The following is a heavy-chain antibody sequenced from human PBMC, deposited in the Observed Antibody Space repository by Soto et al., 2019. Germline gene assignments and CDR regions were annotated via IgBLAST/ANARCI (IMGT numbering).Heavy chain of an antibody. D-gene: IGHD6-19*01. CDR1: GGSISSSSYY. Sequence: PSETLSLTCTVSGGSISSSSYYWGWIRQPPGKGLEWIGSIYYSGSTYYNPSLKSRVTISVDTSKNQFSLKLSSVTAADTAVYYCGGSSGWRPFDYWGQGTLVTVSS. V-gene: IGHV4-39*01. CDR2: IYYSGST. J-gene: IGHJ4*02. CDR3: GGSSGWRPFDY.